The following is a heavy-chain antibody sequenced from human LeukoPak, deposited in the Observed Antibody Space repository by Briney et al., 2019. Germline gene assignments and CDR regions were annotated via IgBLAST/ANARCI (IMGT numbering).Heavy chain of an antibody. CDR1: GFTFSDYY. Sequence: PGGSLRLSCAASGFTFSDYYMSWIRQAPGKGLEWFSYISSSGSTIYYADSVKGRFTISRDNAKNSLYLQMNSLRTEDTAVYYCARTDSSGYYGDYWGQGTLVTVSS. J-gene: IGHJ4*02. D-gene: IGHD3-22*01. CDR2: ISSSGSTI. V-gene: IGHV3-11*04. CDR3: ARTDSSGYYGDY.